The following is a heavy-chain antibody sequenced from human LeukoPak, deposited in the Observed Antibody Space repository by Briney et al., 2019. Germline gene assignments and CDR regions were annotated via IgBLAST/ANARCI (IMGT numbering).Heavy chain of an antibody. J-gene: IGHJ4*02. CDR3: APFSAVTHYYFDY. V-gene: IGHV3-21*01. CDR1: GFTFSSHS. CDR2: ISPDSGYI. D-gene: IGHD6-13*01. Sequence: KSGGSLRLSCAASGFTFSSHSLMWVRQAPGKGLEWVSSISPDSGYIYYADSVEGRFTISRDNAENSLFLQMNSLGAEDTAVYYCAPFSAVTHYYFDYWGQGTLVTVSS.